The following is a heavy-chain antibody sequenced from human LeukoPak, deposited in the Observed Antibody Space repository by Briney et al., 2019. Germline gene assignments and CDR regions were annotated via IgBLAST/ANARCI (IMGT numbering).Heavy chain of an antibody. J-gene: IGHJ4*02. V-gene: IGHV3-23*01. CDR1: GFTFSTYA. CDR3: AKDQSRDYFRGADY. Sequence: GGSLRLSCAASGFTFSTYAMTWVRQAPGKGLEWVSAIRGDGATKFYADSVKGRFTVSRDNSKNTVYLQMNSLRAEDTAVYYCAKDQSRDYFRGADYWGQGTLVTVSS. CDR2: IRGDGATK. D-gene: IGHD2/OR15-2a*01.